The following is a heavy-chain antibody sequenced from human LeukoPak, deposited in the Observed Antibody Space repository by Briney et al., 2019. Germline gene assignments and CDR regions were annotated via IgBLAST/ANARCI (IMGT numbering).Heavy chain of an antibody. CDR1: GYTFSHYW. D-gene: IGHD6-19*01. CDR2: INSDGSST. Sequence: GGSLRLSCAASGYTFSHYWMHWVRQAPGKGLVWVSRINSDGSSTSYADSVKGRFTISRDNAKNTLYLQMSSLRAEDTPVYYCAREIPTSGWYVDYWGQGTLVTVSS. J-gene: IGHJ4*02. CDR3: AREIPTSGWYVDY. V-gene: IGHV3-74*01.